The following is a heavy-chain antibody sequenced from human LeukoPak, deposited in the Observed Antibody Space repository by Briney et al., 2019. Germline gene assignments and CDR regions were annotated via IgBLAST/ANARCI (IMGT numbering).Heavy chain of an antibody. J-gene: IGHJ5*02. Sequence: RSSETLSLTCAVSGVSISSYYWSWIRQPPGKGLEWIGYIFYTGSTNYNPSLKSRVTISVDRSKNQFTLKLSSVTAADTAIYYCARAGAWQIDPWGQGTLVTVSS. CDR2: IFYTGST. V-gene: IGHV4-59*01. CDR3: ARAGAWQIDP. D-gene: IGHD3-10*01. CDR1: GVSISSYY.